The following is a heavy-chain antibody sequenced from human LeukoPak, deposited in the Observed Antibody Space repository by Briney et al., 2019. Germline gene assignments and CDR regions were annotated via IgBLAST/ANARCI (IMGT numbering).Heavy chain of an antibody. D-gene: IGHD2-21*02. J-gene: IGHJ4*02. CDR2: ISGSAATI. V-gene: IGHV3-23*01. Sequence: PGGSLRLSCAASGFTFSNYGMTWVRQAPGKGLEWVSSISGSAATISCADSVKGRFTISRDNSKNTLYLQMNSLRAEDTAVYYCAKSHHVTAIDYWGQGTLVTVSS. CDR1: GFTFSNYG. CDR3: AKSHHVTAIDY.